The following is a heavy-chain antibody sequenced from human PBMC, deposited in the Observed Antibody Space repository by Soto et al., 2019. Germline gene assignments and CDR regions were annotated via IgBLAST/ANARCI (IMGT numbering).Heavy chain of an antibody. CDR3: ARGGSGGSCYASCWFDP. D-gene: IGHD2-15*01. CDR2: ISSSSSTI. Sequence: GGSLRLSCAASGFTFSSYSMNWVRQAPGKGLEWVSYISSSSSTIYYADSVKGRFTISRDNAKNSLYLQMNSLRAEDTAVYYCARGGSGGSCYASCWFDPWGQGTLVTVSS. CDR1: GFTFSSYS. J-gene: IGHJ5*02. V-gene: IGHV3-48*01.